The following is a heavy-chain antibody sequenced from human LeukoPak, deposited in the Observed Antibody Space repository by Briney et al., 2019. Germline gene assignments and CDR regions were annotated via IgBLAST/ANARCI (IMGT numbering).Heavy chain of an antibody. J-gene: IGHJ3*02. V-gene: IGHV3-49*04. CDR3: TRESFLRDAFDI. CDR2: IRSKAYGGTT. Sequence: GGSLRLSCTASGFTFGDYAMSWVRQAPGKGLEWVGFIRSKAYGGTTEYAASVKGRFTISRDDSKSIAYLQMNSLKTEDTAVYYCTRESFLRDAFDIWGQGTMVTVSS. D-gene: IGHD2/OR15-2a*01. CDR1: GFTFGDYA.